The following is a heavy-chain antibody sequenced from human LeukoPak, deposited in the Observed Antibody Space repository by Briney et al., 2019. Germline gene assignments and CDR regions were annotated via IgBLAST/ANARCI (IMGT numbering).Heavy chain of an antibody. Sequence: SVKVSCKASGGTFSSYAISWVRQAPGQGLEWMGRIIPIFGTANYAQKFQGRVTITTDESTSTAYMELSRLRSDDTAVYYCARRITIRGGIDLWGRGTLVTVSS. J-gene: IGHJ2*01. CDR3: ARRITIRGGIDL. CDR2: IIPIFGTA. V-gene: IGHV1-69*05. CDR1: GGTFSSYA. D-gene: IGHD3-9*01.